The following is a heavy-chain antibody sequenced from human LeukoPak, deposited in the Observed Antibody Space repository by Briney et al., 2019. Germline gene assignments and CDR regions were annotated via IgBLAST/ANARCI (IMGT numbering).Heavy chain of an antibody. V-gene: IGHV3-74*01. CDR3: ARVDGGYAIYYYYYMDV. CDR2: INSDGSST. CDR1: GFTFSSYW. D-gene: IGHD5-12*01. J-gene: IGHJ6*03. Sequence: GGSLRLSCAAPGFTFSSYWMHWVRQAPGKGLVWVSRINSDGSSTSYADSVKGRFTISRDNAKNTLYLQMNSLRAEDTAVYYCARVDGGYAIYYYYYMDVWGKGTTVTVSS.